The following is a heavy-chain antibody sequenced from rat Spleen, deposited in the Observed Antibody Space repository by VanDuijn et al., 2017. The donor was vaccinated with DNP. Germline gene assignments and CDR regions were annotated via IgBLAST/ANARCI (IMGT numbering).Heavy chain of an antibody. CDR3: ARHVLPLRVWDY. J-gene: IGHJ2*01. CDR2: ISYDGVRT. D-gene: IGHD1-4*01. CDR1: GFTFSDYY. V-gene: IGHV5-22*01. Sequence: EVKLVESGGGLVQPGRSLKLSCAASGFTFSDYYMAWVRQAPTKGLEWVEYISYDGVRTYNGDSVKGRFQISRDIAKNTLYLQMNSLRSEDTATYYCARHVLPLRVWDYWGQGVMVTVSS.